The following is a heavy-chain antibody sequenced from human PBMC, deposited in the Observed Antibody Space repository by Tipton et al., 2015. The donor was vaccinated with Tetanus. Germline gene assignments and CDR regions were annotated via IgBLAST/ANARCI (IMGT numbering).Heavy chain of an antibody. V-gene: IGHV3-48*03. J-gene: IGHJ4*02. CDR1: GFTFSRYE. Sequence: CAASGFTFSRYEMNWVRQAPGKGLEWVSYIGTSGTTVFYADSVKGRFAISRDDAKNSLYLQMNSLRAEDTAVYYCARDGFYYESRTYFDYWGQGNLVIVSS. CDR3: ARDGFYYESRTYFDY. D-gene: IGHD3-22*01. CDR2: IGTSGTTV.